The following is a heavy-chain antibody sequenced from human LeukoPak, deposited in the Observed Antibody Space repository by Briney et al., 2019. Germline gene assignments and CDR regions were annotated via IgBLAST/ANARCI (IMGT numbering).Heavy chain of an antibody. D-gene: IGHD5-12*01. V-gene: IGHV3-30*04. J-gene: IGHJ4*02. Sequence: GRSLRLSCAASGFTLSSYAMHWVRQAPGKGLEWVAVISYDGSNKYYADSVKGRFTISRDNSKNTLYLQKNSLRAEDTAVYYCARDRLLWGLISGYETYYFDYWGQGTLVTVSS. CDR2: ISYDGSNK. CDR1: GFTLSSYA. CDR3: ARDRLLWGLISGYETYYFDY.